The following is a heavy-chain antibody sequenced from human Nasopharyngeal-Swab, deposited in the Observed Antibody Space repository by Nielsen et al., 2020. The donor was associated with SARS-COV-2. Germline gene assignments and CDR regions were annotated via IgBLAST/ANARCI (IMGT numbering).Heavy chain of an antibody. J-gene: IGHJ4*02. CDR1: GYTFTSYD. Sequence: ASVKVSCKASGYTFTSYDINWVRQATGQGLEWMGWMNPNSGNTGYAQKFQGRVTMTRNTSISTAYMELSSLRSEDTAVYYCARLGRGIPRDYYGSGGYYKNWGQGTLVTVSS. CDR2: MNPNSGNT. V-gene: IGHV1-8*01. CDR3: ARLGRGIPRDYYGSGGYYKN. D-gene: IGHD3-10*01.